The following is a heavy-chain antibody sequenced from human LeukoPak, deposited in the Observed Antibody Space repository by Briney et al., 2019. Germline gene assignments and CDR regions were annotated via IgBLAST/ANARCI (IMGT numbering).Heavy chain of an antibody. CDR3: TRFDTVGYYYGFDL. CDR1: GGSISSYY. J-gene: IGHJ3*01. Sequence: SETLSLTCSVFGGSISSYYWSWIRQPPGKGLECIGYIYYRGTTNYNPSLKSRATISLDTSNGQFSLKLSSVTAADTAVYYCTRFDTVGYYYGFDLWGQGTMVTVSS. D-gene: IGHD3-22*01. CDR2: IYYRGTT. V-gene: IGHV4-59*01.